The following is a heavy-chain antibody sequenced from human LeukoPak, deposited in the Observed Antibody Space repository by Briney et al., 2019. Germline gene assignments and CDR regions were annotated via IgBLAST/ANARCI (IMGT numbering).Heavy chain of an antibody. CDR2: INWNGDST. J-gene: IGHJ4*02. CDR1: GFTFDDYG. V-gene: IGHV3-20*04. Sequence: GGSLRLSCAASGFTFDDYGMSWVRQAPGKGLEWVTNINWNGDSTGYADSVKGRFTISRDNSKNTLYLQMNSLRAEDTAVYYCANEDGGFFDYWGQGTLVTVSS. CDR3: ANEDGGFFDY. D-gene: IGHD5-24*01.